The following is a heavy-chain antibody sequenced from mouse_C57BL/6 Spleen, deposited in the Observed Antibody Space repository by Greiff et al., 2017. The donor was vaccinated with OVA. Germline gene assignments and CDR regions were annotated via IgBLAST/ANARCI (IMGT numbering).Heavy chain of an antibody. V-gene: IGHV1-15*01. CDR2: IDPETGGT. J-gene: IGHJ2*01. CDR1: GYTFTDYE. CDR3: TRSADYYGSSYFDY. D-gene: IGHD1-1*01. Sequence: VQLQQSGAELVRPGASVTLSCKASGYTFTDYEMHWVKQTPVHGLEWIGAIDPETGGTAYNQKFKGKAILTADKSSSTAYMELRSLTSEDSAVYYCTRSADYYGSSYFDYWGQGTTLTVSS.